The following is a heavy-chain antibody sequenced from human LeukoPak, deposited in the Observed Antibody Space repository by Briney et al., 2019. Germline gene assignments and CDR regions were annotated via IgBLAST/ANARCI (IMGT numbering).Heavy chain of an antibody. Sequence: PSETLSLTCTVSGYSISSGYYWGWIRQPPGKGLEWIGSIYHSGNTDYNPSLKSRVTLSVDTSKNQFSLKLSSVTAADTAVYYCARVYSGWTAYYWGQGTLVTVSS. CDR1: GYSISSGYY. CDR3: ARVYSGWTAYY. CDR2: IYHSGNT. J-gene: IGHJ4*02. D-gene: IGHD6-19*01. V-gene: IGHV4-38-2*02.